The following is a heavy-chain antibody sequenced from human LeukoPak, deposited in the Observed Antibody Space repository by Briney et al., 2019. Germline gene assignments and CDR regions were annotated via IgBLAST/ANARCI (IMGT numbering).Heavy chain of an antibody. Sequence: GGSLGLSCAASGFSFSDFYMSWIRQAPGMGLEWISYIGTRSNPIYYSDSVKGRFTISRDDAKNSLYLQMNSLRDEDTAVYFCAREARGSGRDFDYWGQGILVTVSS. D-gene: IGHD1-26*01. CDR2: IGTRSNPI. CDR3: AREARGSGRDFDY. CDR1: GFSFSDFY. J-gene: IGHJ4*02. V-gene: IGHV3-11*01.